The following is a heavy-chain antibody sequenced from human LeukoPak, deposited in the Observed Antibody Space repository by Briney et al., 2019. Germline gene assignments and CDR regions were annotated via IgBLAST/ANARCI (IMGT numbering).Heavy chain of an antibody. V-gene: IGHV3-30*18. J-gene: IGHJ1*01. CDR2: ISYDGSNR. CDR1: GFTFSIYG. CDR3: AKDRLAAAGNKYFQH. D-gene: IGHD6-13*01. Sequence: GGSLRLSCAASGFTFSIYGMHWVRQAPGKGLEWVAVISYDGSNRYYADSVKGRFTISRDNSKNTLYLQMNSLRAEDTAVYYCAKDRLAAAGNKYFQHWGQGTLVTVSS.